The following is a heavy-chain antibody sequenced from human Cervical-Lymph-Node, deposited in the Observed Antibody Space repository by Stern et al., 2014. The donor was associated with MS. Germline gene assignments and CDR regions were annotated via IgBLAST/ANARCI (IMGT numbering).Heavy chain of an antibody. CDR2: INPSTGSA. D-gene: IGHD3-3*01. V-gene: IGHV1-46*01. Sequence: QDQLVQSGAEVKKPGASVKVSCKASGYIFTTYHMHWVRQAPGQGLEWMGIINPSTGSASFAPNFQGRVTMTTDTSTGTVYMEISSLRSEDTAVYYCARRGSFEWLPTITSYAMDVWGQGTTVTVSS. J-gene: IGHJ6*02. CDR3: ARRGSFEWLPTITSYAMDV. CDR1: GYIFTTYH.